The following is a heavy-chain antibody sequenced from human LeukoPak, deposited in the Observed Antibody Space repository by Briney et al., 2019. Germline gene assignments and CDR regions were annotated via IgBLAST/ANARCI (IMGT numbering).Heavy chain of an antibody. Sequence: GALRLSCAASGFTFNSYAMSWVRQAPGKGLEWVSAISGSGGSTYYADSVKGRFTISRDNSKNTLYLQMNSLRAEDTAVYYCAKSGYGDYVNFDYWGQGTLVTVSS. V-gene: IGHV3-23*01. J-gene: IGHJ4*02. CDR3: AKSGYGDYVNFDY. D-gene: IGHD4-17*01. CDR2: ISGSGGST. CDR1: GFTFNSYA.